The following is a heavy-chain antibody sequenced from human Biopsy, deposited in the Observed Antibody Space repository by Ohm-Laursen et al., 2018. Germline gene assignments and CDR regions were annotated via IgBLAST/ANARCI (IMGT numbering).Heavy chain of an antibody. Sequence: SLRLSCTASGISFSRSAMNRVRQAPGKGLEWVSGITASGGTTYYADSVKGRFTISRDNSNNTLYLQMNSLRDDDTAVYYCAKVPREELSYYYSMDVWGQGTTVTVSS. V-gene: IGHV3-23*01. J-gene: IGHJ6*02. D-gene: IGHD1-7*01. CDR3: AKVPREELSYYYSMDV. CDR2: ITASGGTT. CDR1: GISFSRSA.